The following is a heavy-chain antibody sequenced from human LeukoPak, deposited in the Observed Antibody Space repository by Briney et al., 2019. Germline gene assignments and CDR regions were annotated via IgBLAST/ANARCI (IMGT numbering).Heavy chain of an antibody. CDR1: GFSVSTNY. D-gene: IGHD3-22*01. Sequence: GGSLRLSCAASGFSVSTNYMSWGCQAPGKGLEWVLIIYWGGSREYAESVKGRFTISRENSKKILYLQMNSLRVEDTAVYYCARHSDSSVYVENQIDYWGQGTLSPSPQ. J-gene: IGHJ4*02. CDR3: ARHSDSSVYVENQIDY. V-gene: IGHV3-53*05. CDR2: IYWGGSR.